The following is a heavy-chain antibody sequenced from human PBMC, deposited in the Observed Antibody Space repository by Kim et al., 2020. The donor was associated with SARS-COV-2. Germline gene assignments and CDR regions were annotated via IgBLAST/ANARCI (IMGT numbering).Heavy chain of an antibody. J-gene: IGHJ4*02. D-gene: IGHD3-9*01. CDR3: ARLRAILTGYELDY. Sequence: ADSVKGRFTISRDNAKNSLYLQMNSLRAEDTAVYDCARLRAILTGYELDYWGQGTLVTVSS. V-gene: IGHV3-21*01.